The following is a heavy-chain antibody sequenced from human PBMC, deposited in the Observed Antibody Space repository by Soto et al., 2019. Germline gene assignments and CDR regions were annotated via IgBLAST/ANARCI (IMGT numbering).Heavy chain of an antibody. V-gene: IGHV4-39*01. CDR3: ARQAYDSSGYYYFPYFDY. CDR1: GGSISSSSYY. D-gene: IGHD3-22*01. J-gene: IGHJ4*02. CDR2: IYYSGST. Sequence: QLQLQESGPGLVKPSETLSLTCTVSGGSISSSSYYWGWIRQPPGKGLEWIGSIYYSGSTYYNPSLKSRVTISVDTSKNQFSLKLSSVTAADTAVYYCARQAYDSSGYYYFPYFDYWGQGTLVTVSS.